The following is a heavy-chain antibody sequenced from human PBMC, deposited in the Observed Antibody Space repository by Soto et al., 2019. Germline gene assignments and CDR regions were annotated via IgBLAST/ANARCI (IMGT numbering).Heavy chain of an antibody. CDR2: ISAYNGKT. CDR3: ARVARREYSSSYGP. CDR1: GYSFTSYG. J-gene: IGHJ5*02. D-gene: IGHD6-6*01. V-gene: IGHV1-18*01. Sequence: SVKVSWKASGYSFTSYGISCVRQAPGHGLEWMGWISAYNGKTNYEQKLKGRVTMTTDTSTRTASIDLRSLSSDDTAVYYCARVARREYSSSYGPWAQGTLVTVSS.